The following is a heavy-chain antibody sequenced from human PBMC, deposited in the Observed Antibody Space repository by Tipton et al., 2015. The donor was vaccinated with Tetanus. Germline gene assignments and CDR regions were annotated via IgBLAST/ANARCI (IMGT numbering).Heavy chain of an antibody. J-gene: IGHJ4*02. CDR1: GYIFTNYW. D-gene: IGHD2-8*02. Sequence: QLVQSGGEVKKPGESLKISCTGSGYIFTNYWIGWVRKKPGKGLEWMGLIYPGDSDTRYSPSFQGQVTIPVDKSINTAYLQWSSLKASGPSRFYCARAHCTEGVCNFDGWGQGALVTV. CDR3: ARAHCTEGVCNFDG. CDR2: IYPGDSDT. V-gene: IGHV5-51*01.